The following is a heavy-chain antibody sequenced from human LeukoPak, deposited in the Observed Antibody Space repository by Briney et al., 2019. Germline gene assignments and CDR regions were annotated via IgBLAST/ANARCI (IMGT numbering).Heavy chain of an antibody. D-gene: IGHD3-10*01. CDR1: GYTFTSNG. J-gene: IGHJ4*02. Sequence: ASVKVSCKASGYTFTSNGISWVRQAPGQGLERMGWLNTYNGNTIYAQKLQGRVTMTTDTSTTTAYMELRSLRSDDTAVYHCARSYSSGSYGDWGQGTLVTVSS. CDR2: LNTYNGNT. CDR3: ARSYSSGSYGD. V-gene: IGHV1-18*01.